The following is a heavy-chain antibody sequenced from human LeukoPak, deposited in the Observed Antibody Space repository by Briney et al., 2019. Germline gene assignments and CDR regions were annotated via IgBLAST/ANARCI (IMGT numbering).Heavy chain of an antibody. Sequence: ASVKVSCKASGYTFTSYAMNWVRQAPGQGLEWMGWINTNTGNPTYAQGFTGRFVFSLDTSVSTAYLQISSLKAEDTAVYYCARYYDILTGYPIPMDYWGQGTLVTVSS. D-gene: IGHD3-9*01. J-gene: IGHJ4*02. CDR2: INTNTGNP. CDR3: ARYYDILTGYPIPMDY. CDR1: GYTFTSYA. V-gene: IGHV7-4-1*02.